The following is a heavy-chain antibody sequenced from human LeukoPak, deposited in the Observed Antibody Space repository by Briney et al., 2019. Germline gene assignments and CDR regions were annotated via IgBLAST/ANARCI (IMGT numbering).Heavy chain of an antibody. V-gene: IGHV3-30-3*01. J-gene: IGHJ3*02. Sequence: PGGSLRLSCAASGFTFSSYAMHWDRQAPGKGLEWVAVISYDGSNKYYADSVKGRFTISRDNSKNTLYLRMNSLRAEDTAVYYCARDHGLLGAFDIWGQGTMVTVSS. CDR2: ISYDGSNK. CDR3: ARDHGLLGAFDI. D-gene: IGHD1-26*01. CDR1: GFTFSSYA.